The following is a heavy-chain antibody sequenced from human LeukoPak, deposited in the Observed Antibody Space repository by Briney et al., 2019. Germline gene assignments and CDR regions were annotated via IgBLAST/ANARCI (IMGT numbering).Heavy chain of an antibody. J-gene: IGHJ4*02. CDR3: AKDSGSFEYYFDY. CDR1: GFTFSSYD. V-gene: IGHV3-30*18. Sequence: GGSLTLSCTASGFTFSSYDKHWLRHAPGKGLERVAVISNDGSNKYYADSVKGRFTISRDNSKNTLYPQMNSLRAEDKAVYYCAKDSGSFEYYFDYWGQGTLVTVSS. CDR2: ISNDGSNK. D-gene: IGHD1-26*01.